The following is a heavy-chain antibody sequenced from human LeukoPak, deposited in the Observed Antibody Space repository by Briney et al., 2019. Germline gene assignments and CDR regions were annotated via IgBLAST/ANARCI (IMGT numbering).Heavy chain of an antibody. V-gene: IGHV3-9*01. D-gene: IGHD5-12*01. CDR3: VRDGGVSGYDLLDY. CDR1: GFNFDDYA. Sequence: GRSLRLSCAASGFNFDDYAMHWVRQVPGKALECVSYINWNSENTDYADSVKGRFTITRDNAKNSLSLQMNSLRAEDTAVYYCVRDGGVSGYDLLDYWGQGTLVTVSS. CDR2: INWNSENT. J-gene: IGHJ4*02.